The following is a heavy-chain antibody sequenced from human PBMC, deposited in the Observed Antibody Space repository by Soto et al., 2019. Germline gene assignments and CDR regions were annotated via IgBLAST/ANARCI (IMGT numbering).Heavy chain of an antibody. J-gene: IGHJ4*02. D-gene: IGHD5-18*01. CDR2: LIPILGIA. CDR1: GGTFSSYT. Sequence: QVQLVHSGAEVKKPGSSVKVSCKASGGTFSSYTISWVRQAPGQGLEWMGRLIPILGIANYAQKFQGRVTITADKSTSTAYRELSSLRTEDTAVYYCARGPRDGYLLFDDWGQGTLVTVSS. CDR3: ARGPRDGYLLFDD. V-gene: IGHV1-69*02.